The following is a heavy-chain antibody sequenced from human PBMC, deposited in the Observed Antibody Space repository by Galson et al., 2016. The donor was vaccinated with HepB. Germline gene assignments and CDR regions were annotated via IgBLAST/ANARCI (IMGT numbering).Heavy chain of an antibody. J-gene: IGHJ4*02. D-gene: IGHD5-18*01. CDR3: ITDSAMAFDH. CDR2: IKSKTDGGTT. V-gene: IGHV3-15*01. CDR1: GFTFSNSW. Sequence: SLRLSCAASGFTFSNSWMSWVRQTPGKGLEWVGRIKSKTDGGTTDYAAFVEGRFTISRDDSKNTLYLQMNSLKTEDTAVYYCITDSAMAFDHWGQGTQVTVSS.